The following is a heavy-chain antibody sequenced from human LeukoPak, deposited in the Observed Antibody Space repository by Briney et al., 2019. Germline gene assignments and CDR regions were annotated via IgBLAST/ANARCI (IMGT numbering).Heavy chain of an antibody. J-gene: IGHJ6*02. V-gene: IGHV4-39*07. CDR2: IYYSGST. Sequence: SETLSLTCTVSGGSISSSSYYWGWIRQPPGKGLEWIGSIYYSGSTYYNPSLKSRVTISVDTSKNQFSLKLSSVTAADTAVYYCARAGKVAGTRSPPGGMDVWGQGTTVTVSS. D-gene: IGHD6-19*01. CDR1: GGSISSSSYY. CDR3: ARAGKVAGTRSPPGGMDV.